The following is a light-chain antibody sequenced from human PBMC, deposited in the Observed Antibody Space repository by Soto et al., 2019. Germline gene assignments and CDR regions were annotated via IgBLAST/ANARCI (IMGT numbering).Light chain of an antibody. Sequence: DIQMTQSPSTLSASVGDRVTITCRASQSISSWLAWYQQKPGKAPKLLIYKASSLESGVPSRFSGSGSGTEFTLTISSLQPDDFATYYFQQYNSYSWTFGQGTKVEI. CDR3: QQYNSYSWT. J-gene: IGKJ1*01. CDR1: QSISSW. V-gene: IGKV1-5*03. CDR2: KAS.